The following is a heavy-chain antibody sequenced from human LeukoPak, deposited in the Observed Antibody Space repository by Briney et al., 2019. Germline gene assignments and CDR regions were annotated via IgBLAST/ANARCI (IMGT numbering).Heavy chain of an antibody. Sequence: SVKVSCKASGYTFTSYGISWVRQAPGQGLEWMGGIIPIFGTANYAQKFQGRVTITADESTSSAYMELSSLRSEDTAVYYCASGGYDSSGYYGAFDIWGQGTMVTVSS. CDR3: ASGGYDSSGYYGAFDI. CDR2: IIPIFGTA. V-gene: IGHV1-69*13. J-gene: IGHJ3*02. CDR1: GYTFTSYG. D-gene: IGHD3-22*01.